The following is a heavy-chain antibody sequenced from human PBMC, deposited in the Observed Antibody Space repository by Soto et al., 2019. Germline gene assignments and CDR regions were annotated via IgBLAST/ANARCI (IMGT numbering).Heavy chain of an antibody. V-gene: IGHV4-30-2*01. J-gene: IGHJ6*02. CDR2: IYHSGST. CDR1: GGSISSGGYS. Sequence: SETLSLTCAVSGGSISSGGYSWSWIRQPPGKGLEWIGYIYHSGSTYYNPSLKSRVTISVDRSKNQFSLKLSSVTAADTAVYYCARVGSMVRGVIDYYYYGMDVWGQGTTVTVSS. CDR3: ARVGSMVRGVIDYYYYGMDV. D-gene: IGHD3-10*01.